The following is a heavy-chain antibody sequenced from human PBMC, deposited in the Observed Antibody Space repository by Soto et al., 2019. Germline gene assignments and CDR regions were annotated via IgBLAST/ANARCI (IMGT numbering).Heavy chain of an antibody. J-gene: IGHJ5*02. CDR3: ERDEDRWGEAGFDP. D-gene: IGHD3-16*01. Sequence: QVHLVQSGGEMKKLGASVKVSCKASGYTFTDFGISWVRQAPGQGLEWMGWISGFDGDRNYAQKFQGRVTLTTDTSATTAYMELRSLTSDDAAIYYCERDEDRWGEAGFDPWGQGTLVTVSS. CDR1: GYTFTDFG. V-gene: IGHV1-18*01. CDR2: ISGFDGDR.